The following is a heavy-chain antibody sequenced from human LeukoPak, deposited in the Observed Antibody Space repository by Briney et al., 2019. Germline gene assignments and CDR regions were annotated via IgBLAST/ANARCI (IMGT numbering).Heavy chain of an antibody. CDR1: GFTFSSYA. CDR3: ANPDGSIAARFDY. CDR2: ISGSGGST. V-gene: IGHV3-23*01. Sequence: GGSLRLSCAASGFTFSSYAMSWVGQAPGKGLEWVSAISGSGGSTYYADSVKGRFTISRDNSKNTLYPQMNSLRAEDTAVYYCANPDGSIAARFDYWGQGTLVTVSS. D-gene: IGHD6-6*01. J-gene: IGHJ4*02.